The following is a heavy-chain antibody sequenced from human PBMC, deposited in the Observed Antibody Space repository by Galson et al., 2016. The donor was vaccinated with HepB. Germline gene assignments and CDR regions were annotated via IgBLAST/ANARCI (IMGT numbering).Heavy chain of an antibody. CDR1: GFTFSSNP. J-gene: IGHJ4*02. V-gene: IGHV3-23*01. CDR3: AKEIDNSGIGRFHS. Sequence: SLRLSCAASGFTFSSNPMSWVRQAPGKGLEWVSSITTNGRTNFADSVKGRFTLSRDNSKNSLSLQMNRLRVEDTAIYYCAKEIDNSGIGRFHSWGQGTLVTVSS. CDR2: ITTNGRT. D-gene: IGHD3-10*01.